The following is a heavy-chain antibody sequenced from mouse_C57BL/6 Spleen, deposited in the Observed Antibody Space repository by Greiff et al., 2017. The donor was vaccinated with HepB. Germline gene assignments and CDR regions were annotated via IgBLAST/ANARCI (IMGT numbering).Heavy chain of an antibody. CDR2: INPNNGGT. V-gene: IGHV1-18*01. J-gene: IGHJ3*01. CDR1: GYTFTDYN. CDR3: ARSYYGNSFFAY. Sequence: EVQLQESGPELVKPGASVKIPCKASGYTFTDYNMDWVKQSHGKSLEWIGDINPNNGGTIYNQKFKGKATLTVDKSSSTAYMELRSLTSEDTAVYYCARSYYGNSFFAYWGQGTLVTVSA. D-gene: IGHD2-1*01.